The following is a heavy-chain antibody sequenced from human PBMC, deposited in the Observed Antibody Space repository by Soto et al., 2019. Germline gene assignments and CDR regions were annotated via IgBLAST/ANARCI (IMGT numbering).Heavy chain of an antibody. J-gene: IGHJ5*02. V-gene: IGHV3-53*01. CDR2: IYSGGAT. CDR1: GFSVSTSH. Sequence: GGSLRLSCAAAGFSVSTSHMNWVRQTPGEGLEWVSVIYSGGATYYAASVKGRFTISRDKSKNTVYLQMNSLRAEDTAVYYCARVGPYDSGSYMLRHNWFDPWGQGTLVTVSS. D-gene: IGHD3-10*01. CDR3: ARVGPYDSGSYMLRHNWFDP.